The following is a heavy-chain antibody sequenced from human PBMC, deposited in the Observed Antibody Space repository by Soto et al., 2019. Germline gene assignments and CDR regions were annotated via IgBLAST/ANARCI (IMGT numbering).Heavy chain of an antibody. V-gene: IGHV1-3*05. J-gene: IGHJ4*02. CDR3: ARGSGYYYWDDY. CDR1: GYTFTSYA. Sequence: QVQLVQSGAEKKKPGASVKVSCKASGYTFTSYAMHWVRQAPGQRLEWMGWINAGNGNTKYSQKFQGRVTITRDTSASTAYMELSSLRSQDTAVYYCARGSGYYYWDDYWGQGTLVTVSS. D-gene: IGHD3-22*01. CDR2: INAGNGNT.